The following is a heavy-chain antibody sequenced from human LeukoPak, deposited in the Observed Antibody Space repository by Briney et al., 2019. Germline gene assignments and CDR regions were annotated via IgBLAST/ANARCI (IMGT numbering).Heavy chain of an antibody. Sequence: GGSLRLSCAASGFTFNNYAMNWVRQAPGKGLEWVSSISGSGGNTYYADSVKGRFTISRDNSKNTLYLQMNSLRAEDTAVYYCAKWYSSSWYLDYWGQGTLVTVSS. CDR1: GFTFNNYA. D-gene: IGHD6-13*01. V-gene: IGHV3-23*01. J-gene: IGHJ4*02. CDR3: AKWYSSSWYLDY. CDR2: ISGSGGNT.